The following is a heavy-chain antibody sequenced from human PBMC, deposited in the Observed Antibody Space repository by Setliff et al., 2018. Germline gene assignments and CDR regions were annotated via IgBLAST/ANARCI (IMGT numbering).Heavy chain of an antibody. CDR2: ISASGRTT. J-gene: IGHJ4*02. Sequence: GGSLRLSCAASRFTFSNYAMSWVRQAPGKGLEWVSAISASGRTTYSADSVKGRFTISRDNSKNTLSLQMNSLRAEDTAVYYCAKEPIYSGSYYYFDYWGQGTLVTVSS. D-gene: IGHD1-26*01. CDR3: AKEPIYSGSYYYFDY. CDR1: RFTFSNYA. V-gene: IGHV3-23*01.